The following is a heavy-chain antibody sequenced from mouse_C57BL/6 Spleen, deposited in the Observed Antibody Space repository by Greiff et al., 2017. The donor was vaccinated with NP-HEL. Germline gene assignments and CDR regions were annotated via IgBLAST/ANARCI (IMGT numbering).Heavy chain of an antibody. Sequence: VQLQQPGAELVMPGASVKLSCKASGYTFTSYWMHWVKQRPGQGLEWIGEIDPSDSYTNYNQKFKGKSTLTVDKSSSTAYMQLSSLTSEDSAVYYCARGPRLEYGNYGNFDYWGQCTTLTVSS. CDR2: IDPSDSYT. V-gene: IGHV1-69*01. CDR1: GYTFTSYW. D-gene: IGHD2-10*02. CDR3: ARGPRLEYGNYGNFDY. J-gene: IGHJ2*01.